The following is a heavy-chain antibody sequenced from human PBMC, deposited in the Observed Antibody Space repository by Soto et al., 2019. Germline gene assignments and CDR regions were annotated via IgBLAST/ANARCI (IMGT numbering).Heavy chain of an antibody. V-gene: IGHV1-46*01. J-gene: IGHJ4*02. CDR3: ARYSSGWHFDY. CDR2: INPSGGST. D-gene: IGHD6-19*01. Sequence: WPRQAPGQGLEWMGIINPSGGSTSYAQKFQGRVTMTRDTSTSTVYMELSSLRSEDTAVYYCARYSSGWHFDYWGQGTLVPVSS.